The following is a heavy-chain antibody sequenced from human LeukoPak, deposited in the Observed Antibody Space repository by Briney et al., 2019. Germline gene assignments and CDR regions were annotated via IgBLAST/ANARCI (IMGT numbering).Heavy chain of an antibody. CDR1: GGTFSSYV. CDR3: ARSKALRLDDIYY. V-gene: IGHV1-69*13. D-gene: IGHD3-9*01. CDR2: IIPIFGTA. J-gene: IGHJ4*02. Sequence: SVKVSCKASGGTFSSYVISWMRQAPGQGLEWMGGIIPIFGTANYAQKFQGRVTITADESTSTAYMELSSLRSEDTAVYYCARSKALRLDDIYYWGQGTLVTVSS.